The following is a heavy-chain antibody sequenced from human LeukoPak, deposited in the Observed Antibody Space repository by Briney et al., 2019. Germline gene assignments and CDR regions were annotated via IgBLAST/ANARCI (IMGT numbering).Heavy chain of an antibody. V-gene: IGHV4-59*01. D-gene: IGHD3-9*01. Sequence: SETLSLTCTVSGGSLSSYYWTWIRQPPGKGLEWIGYIFYSGSTNYNPSLKCRVTVSVHTSKNQFSLKLNSVTAADTAVYYCARSGTLTGYLYWGQGALVTVSS. CDR2: IFYSGST. J-gene: IGHJ4*02. CDR3: ARSGTLTGYLY. CDR1: GGSLSSYY.